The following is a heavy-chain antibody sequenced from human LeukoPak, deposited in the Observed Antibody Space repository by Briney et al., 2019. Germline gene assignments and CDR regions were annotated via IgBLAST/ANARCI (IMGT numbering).Heavy chain of an antibody. J-gene: IGHJ4*02. CDR1: GGSVSSSSYY. V-gene: IGHV4-39*01. CDR2: ISYSGST. Sequence: PSETLSLTCTVSGGSVSSSSYYWGWIRQPPGKGLEWIGSISYSGSTYYNPSLKSRVTISVDTSKKQFSLKLSSVTAADTAVYYCARHSGSYQFFDYWGQGTLVTVSS. CDR3: ARHSGSYQFFDY. D-gene: IGHD1-26*01.